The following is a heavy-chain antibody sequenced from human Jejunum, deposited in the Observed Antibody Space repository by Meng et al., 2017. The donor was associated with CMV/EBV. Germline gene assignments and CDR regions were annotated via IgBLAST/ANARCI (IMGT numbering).Heavy chain of an antibody. CDR2: LYYSETA. J-gene: IGHJ5*02. Sequence: GGPITPYYGGWIRQPPGKGLEWIGYLYYSETAYYSPSLRSRVTISVDTTKNQFSLRLNSVTAADTAVYFCATTLYPIPFLNYFDPWGQGTLVTVSS. CDR3: ATTLYPIPFLNYFDP. V-gene: IGHV4-59*01. CDR1: GGPITPYY. D-gene: IGHD3-16*01.